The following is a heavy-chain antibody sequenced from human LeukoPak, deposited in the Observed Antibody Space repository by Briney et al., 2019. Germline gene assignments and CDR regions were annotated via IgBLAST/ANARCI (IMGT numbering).Heavy chain of an antibody. Sequence: SETLSLTCTVSGGSISSYYWSWIRQPAGKGLEWTGRIYTSGSTNYNPSLKSRVTMSVDTFKNQFSLKLSSVTAADTAVYYCARESVYYGSGSYYRNWFDPWGQGTLVTVSS. CDR2: IYTSGST. V-gene: IGHV4-4*07. D-gene: IGHD3-10*01. CDR3: ARESVYYGSGSYYRNWFDP. CDR1: GGSISSYY. J-gene: IGHJ5*02.